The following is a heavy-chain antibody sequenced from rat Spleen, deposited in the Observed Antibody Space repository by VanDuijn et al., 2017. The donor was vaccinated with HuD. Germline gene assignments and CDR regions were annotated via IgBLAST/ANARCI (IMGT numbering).Heavy chain of an antibody. D-gene: IGHD3-1*01. V-gene: IGHV2-63*01. CDR3: TIHPRY. CDR1: GFSLIRYN. J-gene: IGHJ2*01. Sequence: QVQLKESGPGLVQPSQTLSLTCTVSGFSLIRYNVHWVRQPPGKGLEWMGRMRNNGDTSYNSALKSRLSISRDTSKNQVFLKMNSLQTDDTGTYYCTIHPRYWGQGVMVTVSS. CDR2: MRNNGDT.